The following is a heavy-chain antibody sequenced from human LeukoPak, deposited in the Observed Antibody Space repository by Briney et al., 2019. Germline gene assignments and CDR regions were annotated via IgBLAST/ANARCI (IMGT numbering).Heavy chain of an antibody. CDR2: INHSGST. J-gene: IGHJ4*02. CDR3: ARGRSNYYDSSGYGYFDY. D-gene: IGHD3-22*01. V-gene: IGHV4-34*01. Sequence: PSETLSLTCAVYGGSFSGYYWSWIRQPPGKGLEWIGEINHSGSTNYNPSLKSRVTISVDTSKNQFSLKLSSVTAADTAVHYCARGRSNYYDSSGYGYFDYWGQGTLVTVSS. CDR1: GGSFSGYY.